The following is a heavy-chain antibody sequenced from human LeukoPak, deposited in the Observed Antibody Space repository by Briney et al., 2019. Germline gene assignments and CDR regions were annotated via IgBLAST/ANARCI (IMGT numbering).Heavy chain of an antibody. J-gene: IGHJ3*02. Sequence: AASVKVSCKASGYTFIKNDINWVRQATVQGLEWMGWMNPNSGNTGYAQKFQGRVTMTRNTSISTAYMELSSLRSEDTAVYYCARRRAGPTFGGVIVGDRSLERHAFDIWGQGTMVTVSS. CDR1: GYTFIKND. V-gene: IGHV1-8*01. CDR3: ARRRAGPTFGGVIVGDRSLERHAFDI. CDR2: MNPNSGNT. D-gene: IGHD3-16*02.